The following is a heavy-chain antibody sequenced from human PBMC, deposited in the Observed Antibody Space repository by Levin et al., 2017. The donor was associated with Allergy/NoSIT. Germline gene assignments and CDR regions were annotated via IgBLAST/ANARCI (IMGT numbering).Heavy chain of an antibody. V-gene: IGHV4-30-4*01. CDR3: ARGGFGDFDP. CDR2: IFHSGST. D-gene: IGHD3-10*01. CDR1: GGSITSGDKY. J-gene: IGHJ5*02. Sequence: SETLSLTCSVSGGSITSGDKYWSWIRQPPGKGLEWIGYIFHSGSTHYTPSLKRRLTMSVDTSKNQVSLKLSSVTAADTAVYYCARGGFGDFDPWGQGTLVTVSS.